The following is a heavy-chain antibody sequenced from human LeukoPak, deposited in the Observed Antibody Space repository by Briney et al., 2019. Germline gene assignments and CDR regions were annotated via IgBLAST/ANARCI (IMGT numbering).Heavy chain of an antibody. V-gene: IGHV3-7*01. Sequence: PEGSLRLSCAASRFTFTNYRMGWVRQAPGKGLEWVANIEPDGSKTYYVGSVRGRFTISRDNAKNLLYLYMNSLRAEDTAVYYCARITGTFDYWGQGTLVTVSS. J-gene: IGHJ4*02. CDR1: RFTFTNYR. CDR3: ARITGTFDY. CDR2: IEPDGSKT. D-gene: IGHD1-20*01.